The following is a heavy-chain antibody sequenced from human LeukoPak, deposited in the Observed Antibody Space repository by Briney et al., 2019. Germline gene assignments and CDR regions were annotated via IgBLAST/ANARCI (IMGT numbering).Heavy chain of an antibody. CDR3: ARDGGLLDYYYYGMDV. CDR2: IYYSGST. D-gene: IGHD3-16*01. CDR1: GGSISSYY. V-gene: IGHV4-59*01. J-gene: IGHJ6*02. Sequence: SETLSLTCTVSGGSISSYYWSWIRQPPGKGLEWIGYIYYSGSTNYNPSLKSRVTISVDTSKNQFSLKLSSVTAADTAVYYCARDGGLLDYYYYGMDVWGQGTTVTVSS.